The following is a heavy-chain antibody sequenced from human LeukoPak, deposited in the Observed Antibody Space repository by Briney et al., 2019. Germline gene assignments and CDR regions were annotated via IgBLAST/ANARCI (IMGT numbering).Heavy chain of an antibody. V-gene: IGHV3-23*01. Sequence: GGSLRLSCAASGLAFSSYAMGWVRQAPGKGLEWVSTISVASNTFYADSVKGRFTISRDSSRNTVYLQMTSLRADDTAVYYCADYGVSGVRNNFYWGQGTLVTVSS. D-gene: IGHD3-3*01. CDR2: ISVASNT. J-gene: IGHJ4*02. CDR3: ADYGVSGVRNNFY. CDR1: GLAFSSYA.